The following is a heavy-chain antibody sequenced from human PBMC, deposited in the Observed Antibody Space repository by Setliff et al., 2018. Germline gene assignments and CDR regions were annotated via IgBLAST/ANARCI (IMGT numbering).Heavy chain of an antibody. D-gene: IGHD6-6*01. V-gene: IGHV4-61*09. J-gene: IGHJ4*02. Sequence: PSETLSLTCTVSGDSISSRRNYWGWFRQPAGKELEWIGQIYTSWSTKCNPSLKSRVTISIDTSKDQFSLKLISMTAADTAVYYCERGRNIAARLLDSWGQGTLVTVSS. CDR2: IYTSWST. CDR3: ERGRNIAARLLDS. CDR1: GDSISSRRNY.